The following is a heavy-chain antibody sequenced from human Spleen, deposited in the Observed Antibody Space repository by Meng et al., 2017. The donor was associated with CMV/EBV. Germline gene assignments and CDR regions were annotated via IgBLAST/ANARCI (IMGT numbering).Heavy chain of an antibody. D-gene: IGHD1-26*01. CDR1: GGSFNAYY. CDR2: INHSGGT. CDR3: ASESATYLGGRIYYHGMDV. J-gene: IGHJ6*02. V-gene: IGHV4-34*01. Sequence: SETLSLTCTVYGGSFNAYYCNWFRQAPGKGLEWIGEINHSGGTNYNPSLKSRVTISVDKSKNQFSLRLTSVTAADTAVYYCASESATYLGGRIYYHGMDVWGQGTTVTVSS.